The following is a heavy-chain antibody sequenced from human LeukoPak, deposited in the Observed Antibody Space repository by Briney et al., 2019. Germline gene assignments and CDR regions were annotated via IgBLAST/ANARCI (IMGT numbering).Heavy chain of an antibody. CDR3: ARRGVGATTWDAFDI. D-gene: IGHD1-26*01. CDR2: INYSGST. J-gene: IGHJ3*02. CDR1: GGSLTRYH. Sequence: SETLSLTCTVSGGSLTRYHWGWIRQPPGKGLEWIGYINYSGSTNYSPSLESRVTISLDTSKNQFSLQLSSVTAADTAVYYCARRGVGATTWDAFDIWGQGTLVTVSP. V-gene: IGHV4-59*08.